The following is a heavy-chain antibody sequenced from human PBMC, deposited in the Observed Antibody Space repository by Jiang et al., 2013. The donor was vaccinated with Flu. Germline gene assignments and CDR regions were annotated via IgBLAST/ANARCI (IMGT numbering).Heavy chain of an antibody. CDR3: ARARRDRELESDY. CDR2: ISYDGGYK. J-gene: IGHJ4*02. V-gene: IGHV3-30*01. CDR1: GFTFKSYA. D-gene: IGHD1-26*01. Sequence: VQLLESGGGVVRPGRSLRLSCAASGFTFKSYAMHWVRQAPGKGLEWVAIISYDGGYKYYADSVKGRFTISRDNSKNTLYLQMNSLRAEDTAVYYCARARRDRELESDYWGQGTLVTVSS.